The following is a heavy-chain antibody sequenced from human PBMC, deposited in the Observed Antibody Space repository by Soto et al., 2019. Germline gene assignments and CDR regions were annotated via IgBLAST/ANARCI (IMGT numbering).Heavy chain of an antibody. D-gene: IGHD3-16*02. CDR3: VAGSYRRRFDY. CDR2: INHSGST. Sequence: PSETLSLTCAVYGGSFSGYYWSWIRQPPGKGLEWIGEINHSGSTNYNPSLKSRVTISVDTSKNQFSLKLSSVTAADTAVYYCVAGSYRRRFDYWGQGTPVTVSS. V-gene: IGHV4-34*01. J-gene: IGHJ4*02. CDR1: GGSFSGYY.